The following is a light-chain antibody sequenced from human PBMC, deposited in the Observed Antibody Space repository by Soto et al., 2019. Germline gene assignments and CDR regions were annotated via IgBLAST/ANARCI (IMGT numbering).Light chain of an antibody. CDR3: QQYGSPPWT. Sequence: EIVLTQSPGTLSLSPWERATLSCRASQSVSSSSLAWYQQKPGQAPRLLIYGASSRATGIPDRFSGSGSGTDFTLTISRLEPEDFAVYYCQQYGSPPWTFGQGTKVEIK. CDR2: GAS. CDR1: QSVSSSS. J-gene: IGKJ1*01. V-gene: IGKV3-20*01.